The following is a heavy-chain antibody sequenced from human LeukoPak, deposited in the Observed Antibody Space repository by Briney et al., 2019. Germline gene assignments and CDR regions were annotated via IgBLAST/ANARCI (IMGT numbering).Heavy chain of an antibody. J-gene: IGHJ4*02. CDR1: GFTVSSNH. V-gene: IGHV3-21*01. D-gene: IGHD7-27*01. CDR3: ARGAGEIDY. CDR2: ISSSSSYI. Sequence: GGSLRLSCAVSGFTVSSNHMSWVRQAPGKGLEWVSSISSSSSYIYYADSVKGRFTISRDNAKNSLYLQMNSLRAEDTAVYYCARGAGEIDYWGQGTLVTVSS.